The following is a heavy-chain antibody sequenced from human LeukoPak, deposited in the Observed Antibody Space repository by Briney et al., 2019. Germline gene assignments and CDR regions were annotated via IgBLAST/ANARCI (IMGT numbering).Heavy chain of an antibody. J-gene: IGHJ5*02. Sequence: SETLSLTCTVSGVSITTHYWSWLRQPPGKELEWIAYMYYSGSTYYNPSLKSRVTMSADTSKNQLSLKLSSVTAADTAVYYCARPYYYDSRIDPWGQGILVTVSS. D-gene: IGHD3-22*01. V-gene: IGHV4-59*08. CDR2: MYYSGST. CDR3: ARPYYYDSRIDP. CDR1: GVSITTHY.